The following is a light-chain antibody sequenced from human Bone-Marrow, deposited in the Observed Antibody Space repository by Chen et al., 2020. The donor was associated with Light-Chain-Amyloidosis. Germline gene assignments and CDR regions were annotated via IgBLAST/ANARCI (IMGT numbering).Light chain of an antibody. CDR3: QVWDRSSDRPV. CDR2: DDS. J-gene: IGLJ3*02. Sequence: SYVRIQPSAGSVAPGQTATIACGGNNIGSTSVHWYQQTPGQAPLLVVYDDSDRPSGIPERLSGSNSGNTATLTISRVEAGDEADYYCQVWDRSSDRPVFGGGTKLTVL. V-gene: IGLV3-21*02. CDR1: NIGSTS.